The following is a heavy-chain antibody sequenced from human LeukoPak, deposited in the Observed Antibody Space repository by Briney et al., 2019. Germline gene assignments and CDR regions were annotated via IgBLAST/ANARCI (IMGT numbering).Heavy chain of an antibody. CDR1: GFTFSSYS. J-gene: IGHJ4*02. D-gene: IGHD3-3*01. CDR3: AKDQPRAYDFWSGFGDY. Sequence: QSGGSLRLSCAASGFTFSSYSMNWVRQAPGKGLEWVSYISSSSSTIYYADSVKGRFTISRDNAKNSLYLQMNSLRAEDTAVYYCAKDQPRAYDFWSGFGDYWGQGTLVTVSS. CDR2: ISSSSSTI. V-gene: IGHV3-48*01.